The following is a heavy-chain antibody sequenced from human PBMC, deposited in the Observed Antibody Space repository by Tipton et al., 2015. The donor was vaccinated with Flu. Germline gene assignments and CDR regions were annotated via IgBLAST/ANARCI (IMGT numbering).Heavy chain of an antibody. V-gene: IGHV3-48*03. J-gene: IGHJ4*02. CDR3: ARIPQNWGRYFDY. CDR2: ISSRYNTI. CDR1: GFTFSSYE. Sequence: LSLTCVASGFTFSSYEMNWVRQAPGKGLEWISYISSRYNTIFYADSVEGRFTISRDNAKNTLYLQMNSLRAEDTAVYYCARIPQNWGRYFDYWGQGTLVTVSS. D-gene: IGHD7-27*01.